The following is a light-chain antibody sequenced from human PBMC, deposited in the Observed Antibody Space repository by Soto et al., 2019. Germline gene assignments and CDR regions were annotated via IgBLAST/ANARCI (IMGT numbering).Light chain of an antibody. J-gene: IGKJ4*01. V-gene: IGKV1-5*03. CDR3: QQYNTYSPLT. CDR1: QSISSW. Sequence: DIQMTQSPSTLSASVGDRVTITCRASQSISSWLAWYRQKPGKAPNLLIYKASSVESGVPSRFSGSGSGTEFTLTISSLQPDDFASYYCQQYNTYSPLTFGGGTKVDIK. CDR2: KAS.